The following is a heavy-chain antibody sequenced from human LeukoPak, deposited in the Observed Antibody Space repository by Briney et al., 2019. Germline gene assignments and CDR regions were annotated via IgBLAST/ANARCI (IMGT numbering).Heavy chain of an antibody. CDR2: IYYSGST. CDR3: ARGGAMIVVNHNWSDP. V-gene: IGHV4-31*03. Sequence: PSQTLSLTCTVSGGSISSGGYYWSWIRQHPGKGLEWIGYIYYSGSTYYNPSLKSRVTISVDTSKNQFSLKLSSVTAADTAVYYCARGGAMIVVNHNWSDPWGQGTLVTVSS. CDR1: GGSISSGGYY. D-gene: IGHD3-22*01. J-gene: IGHJ5*02.